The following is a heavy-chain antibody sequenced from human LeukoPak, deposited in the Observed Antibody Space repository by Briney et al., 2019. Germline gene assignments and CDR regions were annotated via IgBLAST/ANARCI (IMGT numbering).Heavy chain of an antibody. D-gene: IGHD6-19*01. V-gene: IGHV1-46*01. CDR3: ARDHSSGWYDY. CDR1: GYTFTIYY. Sequence: ASVTVSFTASGYTFTIYYMHWVRQAPGQGLEWMGIINPSGGSTSYAQKFQGRVTMTRDTSTSTVYMEPSSLSSEDTAVYYCARDHSSGWYDYWGQGTLVTVSS. CDR2: INPSGGST. J-gene: IGHJ4*02.